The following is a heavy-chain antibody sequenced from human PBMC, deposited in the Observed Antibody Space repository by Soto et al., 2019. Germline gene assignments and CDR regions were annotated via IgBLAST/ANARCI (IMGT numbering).Heavy chain of an antibody. Sequence: SETLSLTCTVSGGSISSGGYYWSWIRQHPGKGLEWIGYIYYSGSTYYNPSLKSRVTISVDTSKNQFSLKLSSVTTADTAVYYCARVSHQTTVNVRVHYFDYWGQGTLVTVSS. CDR2: IYYSGST. CDR3: ARVSHQTTVNVRVHYFDY. J-gene: IGHJ4*02. V-gene: IGHV4-31*03. D-gene: IGHD4-4*01. CDR1: GGSISSGGYY.